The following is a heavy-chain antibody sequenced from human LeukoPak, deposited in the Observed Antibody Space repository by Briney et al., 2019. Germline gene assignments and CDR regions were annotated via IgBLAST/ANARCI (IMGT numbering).Heavy chain of an antibody. J-gene: IGHJ4*02. Sequence: PSETLSLTCTVSGGSISSSSYYWGWIRQPPGKGLEWIGSIYYSRSTYYNPSLKSRVTISVDTSKNQFSLKLSSVTAADTAVYYCARVPTVTFFDYWGQGTLVTVSS. CDR1: GGSISSSSYY. CDR2: IYYSRST. CDR3: ARVPTVTFFDY. V-gene: IGHV4-39*01. D-gene: IGHD4-17*01.